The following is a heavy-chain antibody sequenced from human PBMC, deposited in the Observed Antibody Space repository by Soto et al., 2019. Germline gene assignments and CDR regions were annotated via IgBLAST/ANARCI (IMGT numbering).Heavy chain of an antibody. J-gene: IGHJ4*02. CDR1: GYTFTDYA. D-gene: IGHD5-12*01. CDR2: IHAGNGNT. Sequence: QVQLLQSGAEVKKPGASVKVSCKASGYTFTDYAMYWVRQAPGQRLEWMGWIHAGNGNTKYSQKFQGRVTITRNASASTAYMELSGLSSEDTALYYCASGKYGGYDFMYYWGQGTLVTVSP. CDR3: ASGKYGGYDFMYY. V-gene: IGHV1-3*01.